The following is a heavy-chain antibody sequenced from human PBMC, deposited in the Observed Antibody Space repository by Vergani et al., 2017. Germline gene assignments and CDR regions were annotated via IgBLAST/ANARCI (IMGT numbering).Heavy chain of an antibody. CDR1: GFTFSSYW. V-gene: IGHV3-7*03. CDR3: AIAYYDFWQPLRSGWCLHAYYYYMDV. J-gene: IGHJ6*03. D-gene: IGHD3-3*01. CDR2: IKQDGSEK. Sequence: EVQLVESGGGLVQPGGSLRLSCAASGFTFSSYWMSWVRQAPGKGLEWVANIKQDGSEKYYVDSVKGRFTLSRDNAKNSLYLQMNSLGAEDTAVYYCAIAYYDFWQPLRSGWCLHAYYYYMDVWGKGTTVSVSS.